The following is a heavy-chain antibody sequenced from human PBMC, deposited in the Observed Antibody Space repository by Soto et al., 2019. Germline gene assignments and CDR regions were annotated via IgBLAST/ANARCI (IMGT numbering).Heavy chain of an antibody. CDR2: ISYDGSNK. J-gene: IGHJ4*02. CDR1: GFPFSSYG. D-gene: IGHD2-21*02. CDR3: AKDANTLAYCGGDCYYADY. V-gene: IGHV3-30*18. Sequence: QVQLVESGGGVVQPGRSLRLSCAASGFPFSSYGMHWVRQAPGKGLEWVAVISYDGSNKYYADSVKGRFTISRDNSKNTLYLQMNSLRAEDTAVYYCAKDANTLAYCGGDCYYADYWGQGTLVTVSS.